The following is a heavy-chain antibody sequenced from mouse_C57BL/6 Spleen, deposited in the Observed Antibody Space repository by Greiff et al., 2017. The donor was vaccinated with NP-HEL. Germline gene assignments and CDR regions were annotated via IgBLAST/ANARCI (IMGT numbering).Heavy chain of an antibody. D-gene: IGHD2-4*01. CDR2: ISSGSSTI. CDR1: GFTFSDYG. CDR3: AGSPYDYDWYFDV. J-gene: IGHJ1*03. V-gene: IGHV5-17*01. Sequence: EVHLVESGGGLVKPGGSLKLSCAASGFTFSDYGMHWVRQAPEKGLEWVAYISSGSSTIYYADTVKGRFTISRDNAKNTLFLQMTSLRSEDTAMYYCAGSPYDYDWYFDVWGTGTTVTVSS.